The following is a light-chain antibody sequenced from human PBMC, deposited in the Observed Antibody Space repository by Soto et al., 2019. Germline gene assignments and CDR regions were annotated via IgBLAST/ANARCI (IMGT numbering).Light chain of an antibody. CDR3: QQLNTFPPFFT. Sequence: IQLTQSPSSLSASVGDRVTMTCRASQGIRSYLAWYRQRPGKAPELLIYGASTLRPGGASRFSGSGSGTEFTLTISSLQPEDFATYFCQQLNTFPPFFTFGPGTKVDIK. CDR1: QGIRSY. V-gene: IGKV1-9*01. J-gene: IGKJ3*01. CDR2: GAS.